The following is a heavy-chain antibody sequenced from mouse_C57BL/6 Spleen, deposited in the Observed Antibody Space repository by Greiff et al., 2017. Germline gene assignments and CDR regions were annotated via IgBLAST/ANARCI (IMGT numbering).Heavy chain of an antibody. J-gene: IGHJ3*01. CDR3: ARTGTAY. D-gene: IGHD4-1*01. CDR1: GFTFSSYG. CDR2: ISSGGSYT. V-gene: IGHV5-6*01. Sequence: EVHLVESGGDLVKPGGSLKLSCAASGFTFSSYGMSWVRQTPDKRLEWVATISSGGSYTYYPDSVKGRFTISRDNAKNTLYLQMSSLKSEDTAMYYCARTGTAYWGQGTLVTVSA.